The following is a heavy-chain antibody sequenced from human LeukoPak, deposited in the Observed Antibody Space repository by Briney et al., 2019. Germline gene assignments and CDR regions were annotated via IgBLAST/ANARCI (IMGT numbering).Heavy chain of an antibody. V-gene: IGHV1-69*13. J-gene: IGHJ4*02. Sequence: GASVTVSCTASGGTFSSYAISWVRQAPGQGLEWMGGIIPIFGTANYAQKFQGRVTITADESTSTAYMELSSLRSEDTAVYYCARDYDYVWGHRGAGGYFDYWGQGTLVTVSS. CDR2: IIPIFGTA. D-gene: IGHD3-16*01. CDR1: GGTFSSYA. CDR3: ARDYDYVWGHRGAGGYFDY.